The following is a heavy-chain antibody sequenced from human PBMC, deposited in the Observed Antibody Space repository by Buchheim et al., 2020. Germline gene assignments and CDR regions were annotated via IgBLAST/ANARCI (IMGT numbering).Heavy chain of an antibody. Sequence: QVQLQESGPRLLKPSETLSLSCTVSGGSITSDFWSWIRQSPGKGLEWIAYINYRGSANYNPSLRSRVAISVDTSKNQLYLKLSSVTTADTAVYYCARHTGVYDILDYWSQGTL. D-gene: IGHD2/OR15-2a*01. J-gene: IGHJ4*02. V-gene: IGHV4-59*08. CDR2: INYRGSA. CDR1: GGSITSDF. CDR3: ARHTGVYDILDY.